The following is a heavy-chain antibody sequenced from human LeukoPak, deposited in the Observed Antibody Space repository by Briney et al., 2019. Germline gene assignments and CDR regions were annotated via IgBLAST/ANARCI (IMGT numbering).Heavy chain of an antibody. CDR1: GFTVSSNY. V-gene: IGHV3-66*01. D-gene: IGHD6-13*01. Sequence: PGGSLRLSCAASGFTVSSNYMSWVRRAPGKGLEWISVIYSGGSTYYADSVKGRFTISRDNSKNTQYLQMNSLRAEDTAVYYCARDYSSSCCDYWGQGTLVTVSS. CDR2: IYSGGST. CDR3: ARDYSSSCCDY. J-gene: IGHJ4*02.